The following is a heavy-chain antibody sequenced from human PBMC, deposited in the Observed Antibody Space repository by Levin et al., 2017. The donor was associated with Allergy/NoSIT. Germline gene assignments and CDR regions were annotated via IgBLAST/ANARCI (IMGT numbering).Heavy chain of an antibody. CDR3: ARSSRGYGTFDY. CDR1: GFTFSSCA. CDR2: IYASADSI. Sequence: PGGSLRLSCAASGFTFSSCAMSWVRQAPGKGLEWVSAIYASADSIYYSDSVKGRFTISRDSSKNTLYLHMNSLRAEDTAVYYCARSSRGYGTFDYWGQGTLVTVSS. J-gene: IGHJ4*02. V-gene: IGHV3-23*01. D-gene: IGHD5-12*01.